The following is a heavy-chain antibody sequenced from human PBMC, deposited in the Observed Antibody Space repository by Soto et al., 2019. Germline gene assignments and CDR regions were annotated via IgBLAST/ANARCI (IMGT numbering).Heavy chain of an antibody. D-gene: IGHD3-10*01. CDR2: IYYSGST. CDR1: GGSISSYY. V-gene: IGHV4-59*08. J-gene: IGHJ4*02. Sequence: KTSETLSLTCTVPGGSISSYYWSWIRQPPGKGLEWIGYIYYSGSTNYNPSLKSRVTISVDTSKNQFSLKLSSVTAADTAVYYCARLTMVRGVIVDSYWGQGTLVTVSS. CDR3: ARLTMVRGVIVDSY.